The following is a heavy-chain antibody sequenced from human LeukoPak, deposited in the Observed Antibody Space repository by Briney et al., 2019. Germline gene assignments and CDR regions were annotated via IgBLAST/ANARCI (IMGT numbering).Heavy chain of an antibody. V-gene: IGHV3-74*01. D-gene: IGHD3-22*01. CDR2: INSDGGST. Sequence: GGSLRLSYAASGFTFSSYWMHWVRQAPGKGLVGVSRINSDGGSTSYADSVKGRFTISRDNAKNTLYLQMNSLRAEDTAVYYCTRFLYYYDSSDYYTDAFDIWGQGTLVTVSS. J-gene: IGHJ3*02. CDR1: GFTFSSYW. CDR3: TRFLYYYDSSDYYTDAFDI.